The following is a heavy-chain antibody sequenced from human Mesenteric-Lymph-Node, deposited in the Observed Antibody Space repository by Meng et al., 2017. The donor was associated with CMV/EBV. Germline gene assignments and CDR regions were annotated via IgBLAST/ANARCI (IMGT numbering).Heavy chain of an antibody. CDR1: SESFSAYY. V-gene: IGHV4-34*01. CDR3: ARDRRWELGWFDP. Sequence: SETLSLTCAVYSESFSAYYYTWIRQPPGKGLEWIGEIDHSGGTNYNPSLKSRVTISVDMLKNQFSLKLSSVTAADTAVYYCARDRRWELGWFDPWGQGTLVTVSS. J-gene: IGHJ5*02. CDR2: IDHSGGT. D-gene: IGHD1-26*01.